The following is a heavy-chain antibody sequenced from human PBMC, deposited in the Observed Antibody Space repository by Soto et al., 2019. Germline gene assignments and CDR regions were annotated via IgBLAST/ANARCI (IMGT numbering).Heavy chain of an antibody. V-gene: IGHV3-7*05. CDR2: IKQDGSEK. Sequence: GGSLRLSCAASGFTFSSYWMSWVRQAPGKGLEWVANIKQDGSEKYYVDSVKGRFTISRDNAKNSLYLPMNSLRAEDTAVYYCARDLVGAYFDYWGQGTLVTVSS. CDR3: ARDLVGAYFDY. D-gene: IGHD1-26*01. J-gene: IGHJ4*02. CDR1: GFTFSSYW.